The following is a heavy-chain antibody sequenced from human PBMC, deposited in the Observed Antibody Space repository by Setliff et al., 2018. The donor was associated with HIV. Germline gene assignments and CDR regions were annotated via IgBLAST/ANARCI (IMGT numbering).Heavy chain of an antibody. CDR3: ARDGVVYSGYAPPLPGTIYMDV. CDR2: IAWGGDE. V-gene: IGHV2-70*11. J-gene: IGHJ6*03. D-gene: IGHD5-12*01. CDR1: GFSLSTTGMC. Sequence: SGPTLVNPTPTPTLTCTFSGFSLSTTGMCVSWIRQPPGKALEWLARIAWGGDEYYSTSLKARLSISTDTSKNQVVLTMTNMDPADTATYYCARDGVVYSGYAPPLPGTIYMDVWGKGTKVTVSS.